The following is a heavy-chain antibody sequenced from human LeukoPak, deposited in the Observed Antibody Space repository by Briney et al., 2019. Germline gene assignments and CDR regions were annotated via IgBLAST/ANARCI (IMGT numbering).Heavy chain of an antibody. CDR3: ARAAGRDTTSGLDFDY. CDR2: IYSSRS. CDR1: GASTSSYY. J-gene: IGHJ4*02. Sequence: PSETLSLTCTVSGASTSSYYWSWIRQPAGKGLEWIGRIYSSRSIYNPSLKSRVTMSVDTSKNQFSLKLSSVTAADTAVYYCARAAGRDTTSGLDFDYWGQGILITVSS. V-gene: IGHV4-4*07. D-gene: IGHD1-26*01.